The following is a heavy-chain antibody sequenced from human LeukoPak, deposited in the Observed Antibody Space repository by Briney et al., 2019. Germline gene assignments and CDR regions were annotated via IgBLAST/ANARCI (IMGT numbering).Heavy chain of an antibody. CDR1: GGSISSYY. D-gene: IGHD2-8*01. CDR3: ARETHAGFDY. Sequence: PSETLSLTCTVSGGSISSYYWSWIRQPPGKGLEWIGYIYYSGSTNYNPSLKSRVTISVDTSKNQFSLKLSSVTAADTAVYYCARETHAGFDYWGQGTLVTVSS. CDR2: IYYSGST. V-gene: IGHV4-59*01. J-gene: IGHJ4*02.